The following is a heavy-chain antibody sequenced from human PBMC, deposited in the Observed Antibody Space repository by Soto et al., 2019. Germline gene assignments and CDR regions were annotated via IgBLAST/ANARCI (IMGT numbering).Heavy chain of an antibody. J-gene: IGHJ4*02. CDR1: GDTFSSYD. V-gene: IGHV1-69*10. D-gene: IGHD6-6*01. Sequence: ASVKVSCKASGDTFSSYDISWVRQAPGQGLEWMGGIIPIFGIANYAQKFQGRVTITADKSTSTAYMELSSLRSEDTAVYYCARAPLVKVIKAARPLLGTVGFDYWGQGTLVTVSS. CDR3: ARAPLVKVIKAARPLLGTVGFDY. CDR2: IIPIFGIA.